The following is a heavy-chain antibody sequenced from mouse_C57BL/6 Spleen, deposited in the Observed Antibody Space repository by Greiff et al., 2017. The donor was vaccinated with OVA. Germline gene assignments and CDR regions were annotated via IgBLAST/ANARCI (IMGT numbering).Heavy chain of an antibody. CDR2: INPNNGGT. Sequence: VQLQQSGPELVKPGASVKISCKASGYTFTDYYMNWVKQSHGKSLEWIGDINPNNGGTSYNQKFKGKATLTVDKSSSTAYMELRSLTSEDSAVYYCASPHYYGSSYDFDYWGQGTTLTVSS. V-gene: IGHV1-26*01. CDR1: GYTFTDYY. J-gene: IGHJ2*01. D-gene: IGHD1-1*01. CDR3: ASPHYYGSSYDFDY.